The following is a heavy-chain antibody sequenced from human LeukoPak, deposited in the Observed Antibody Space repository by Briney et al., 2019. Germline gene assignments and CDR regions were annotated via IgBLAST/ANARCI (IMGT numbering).Heavy chain of an antibody. CDR2: IYSGVST. CDR3: ARVFTRGANIKQYFDY. Sequence: GSLRLSCAASGFTVSSNYMSWVRQAPGKGLEGFSVIYSGVSTYYADSVKSRFTISRDNSKNTLYLQMNSLRAEDTAVYYCARVFTRGANIKQYFDYWGQGTLVTVSS. D-gene: IGHD3-10*01. J-gene: IGHJ4*02. V-gene: IGHV3-66*01. CDR1: GFTVSSNY.